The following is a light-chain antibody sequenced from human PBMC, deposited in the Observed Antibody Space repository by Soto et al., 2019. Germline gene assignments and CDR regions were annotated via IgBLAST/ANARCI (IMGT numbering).Light chain of an antibody. CDR3: QHADSFPLIT. V-gene: IGKV1-5*03. CDR2: KAS. J-gene: IGKJ5*01. CDR1: QSISSW. Sequence: DIQMTQSPSTLSASVGDRVTITCRASQSISSWLAWYQQKPGKAPKLLIYKASSLESGVPSRFSGSGSGTDFTLTISSLQPEDFATYYCQHADSFPLITFGQGTRLEI.